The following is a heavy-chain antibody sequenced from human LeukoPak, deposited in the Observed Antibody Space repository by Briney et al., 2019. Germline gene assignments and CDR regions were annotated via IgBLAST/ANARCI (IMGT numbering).Heavy chain of an antibody. CDR2: IITSGAIT. V-gene: IGHV3-23*01. Sequence: GGSLRLSCAASGFTFSSYGMHWVRQAPGKGLEWVSGIITSGAITYYADSVKGRFTISRDNSKNTLYLQVNSLRAEDTALYYCAKIVRRAFDVWGQGTMVTVSS. CDR3: AKIVRRAFDV. J-gene: IGHJ3*01. CDR1: GFTFSSYG. D-gene: IGHD6-6*01.